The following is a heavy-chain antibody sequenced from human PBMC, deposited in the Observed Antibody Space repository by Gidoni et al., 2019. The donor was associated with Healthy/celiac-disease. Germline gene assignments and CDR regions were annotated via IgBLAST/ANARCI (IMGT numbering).Heavy chain of an antibody. Sequence: QVQLQQWGAGLLKPSETLSLTCAVYGGSFSGYYWCWIRQPPGKGLEWMGEINHSGSTNYHPSLKSRVTISVDTSKNQFSLKLSSVTAADTAVYYCARGVGGILWLGNWFDPWGQGTLVTVSS. CDR3: ARGVGGILWLGNWFDP. CDR1: GGSFSGYY. J-gene: IGHJ5*02. D-gene: IGHD2-21*01. V-gene: IGHV4-34*01. CDR2: INHSGST.